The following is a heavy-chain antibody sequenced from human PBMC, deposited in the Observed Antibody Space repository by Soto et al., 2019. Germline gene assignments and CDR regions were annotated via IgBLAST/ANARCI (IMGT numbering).Heavy chain of an antibody. V-gene: IGHV4-34*01. CDR3: AGGYYGSGSYSNWFDP. CDR2: INHSGST. J-gene: IGHJ5*02. D-gene: IGHD3-10*01. CDR1: GGSFSGYY. Sequence: QVQLQQWGAGLLKPSETLSLTCAVYGGSFSGYYWSWIRQHPGKGLEWIGAINHSGSTNYNPPLKSRVTISVDTSTNQFSLKLSSVTAADTAVYYCAGGYYGSGSYSNWFDPWGQRTLVTVSS.